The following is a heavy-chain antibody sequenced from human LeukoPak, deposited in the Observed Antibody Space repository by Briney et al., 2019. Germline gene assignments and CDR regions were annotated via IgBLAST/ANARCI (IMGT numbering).Heavy chain of an antibody. CDR3: ARFGRYHLAFDI. CDR1: GGSISSYY. CDR2: IYYSGST. Sequence: SETLSLTCTVSGGSISSYYWSWIRQPPGKGLEWIGYIYYSGSTNYNPSLKSRVTISVDTSKNQFSLKLSSVTAADTAVYYCARFGRYHLAFDIWGQGTMVTVSS. V-gene: IGHV4-59*01. D-gene: IGHD1-26*01. J-gene: IGHJ3*02.